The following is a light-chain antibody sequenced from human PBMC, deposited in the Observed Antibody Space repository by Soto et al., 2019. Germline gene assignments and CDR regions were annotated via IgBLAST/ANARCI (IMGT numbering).Light chain of an antibody. CDR1: QSVSSSY. CDR3: QQYGSSGYT. CDR2: GAS. Sequence: EIVLTQSPGTLSLSPGERATLSCRASQSVSSSYLAWYQQKPGQAPRLLIYGASSRATGVPDRFSGSGSGTDFTLTISRLEPEDFAVYYCQQYGSSGYTFGQGIKLESK. V-gene: IGKV3-20*01. J-gene: IGKJ2*01.